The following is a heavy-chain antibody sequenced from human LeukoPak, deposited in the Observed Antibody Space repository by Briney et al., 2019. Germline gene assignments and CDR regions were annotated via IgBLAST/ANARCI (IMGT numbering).Heavy chain of an antibody. J-gene: IGHJ6*03. CDR2: ISGSGGST. D-gene: IGHD6-13*01. CDR1: GFTFSSYA. Sequence: PGGSLRLSCAASGFTFSSYAMSWVRQAPGKGLEWVSAISGSGGSTYYADSVKGPFTISRDNSKNTLYLQMNSLRAEDTAVYYCAKDLVYSSSWYPRDYYYMDVWGKGTTVTVSS. V-gene: IGHV3-23*01. CDR3: AKDLVYSSSWYPRDYYYMDV.